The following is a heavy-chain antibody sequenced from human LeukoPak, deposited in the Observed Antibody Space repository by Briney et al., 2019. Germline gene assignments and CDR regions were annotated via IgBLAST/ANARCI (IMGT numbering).Heavy chain of an antibody. V-gene: IGHV4-34*01. J-gene: IGHJ4*01. D-gene: IGHD4-17*01. CDR2: VTHSGRT. Sequence: SETLSLTCAVYGGSFSNWYWSWIRQPPGKGLEWIGEVTHSGRTHYNPSLRSRVTMSLDTSRNQFSLRLTSVTAADTAVHYCAPIFGDYSDFDYWGQGTLVTVSS. CDR1: GGSFSNWY. CDR3: APIFGDYSDFDY.